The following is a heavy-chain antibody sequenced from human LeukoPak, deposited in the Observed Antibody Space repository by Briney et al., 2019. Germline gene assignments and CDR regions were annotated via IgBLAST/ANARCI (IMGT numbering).Heavy chain of an antibody. J-gene: IGHJ5*02. D-gene: IGHD1-14*01. CDR2: IKQDGSEK. CDR3: ARDDGILRFDP. V-gene: IGHV3-7*01. Sequence: GGSLRLSCAASGFTFSNYFMSWVRQAPGKGLEWVANIKQDGSEKYYVDSAKGRFTISRDNAKNSLYLQMNSLRAEDTAAYYCARDDGILRFDPWGQGTLVTVSS. CDR1: GFTFSNYF.